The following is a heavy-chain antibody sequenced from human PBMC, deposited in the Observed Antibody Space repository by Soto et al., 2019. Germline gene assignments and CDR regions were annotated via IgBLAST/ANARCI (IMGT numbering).Heavy chain of an antibody. CDR3: AIEGYGYSGYDWQGNWFDP. CDR1: GGSISSYY. CDR2: IYTSGST. Sequence: PSETLSLTCTVSGGSISSYYWSWIRQPAGKGLEWIGRIYTSGSTNYNPSLKSRVTMSVDTSKNQFSLKLSSVTAADTAVYYCAIEGYGYSGYDWQGNWFDPWGQGTLVTVYS. D-gene: IGHD5-12*01. V-gene: IGHV4-4*07. J-gene: IGHJ5*02.